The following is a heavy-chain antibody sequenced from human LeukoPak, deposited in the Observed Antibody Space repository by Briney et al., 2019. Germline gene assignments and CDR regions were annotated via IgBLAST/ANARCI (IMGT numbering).Heavy chain of an antibody. V-gene: IGHV1-8*02. CDR1: GGTFSSYA. CDR3: ARGRHSSSWYYYYYYMDV. D-gene: IGHD6-13*01. CDR2: MNPNSGNT. J-gene: IGHJ6*03. Sequence: GASVKVSCKASGGTFSSYAISWVRQAPGQGLEWMGWMNPNSGNTGYAQKFQGRVTMTRNTSISTAYMELSSLRSEDTAVYYCARGRHSSSWYYYYYYMDVWGKGTTVTISS.